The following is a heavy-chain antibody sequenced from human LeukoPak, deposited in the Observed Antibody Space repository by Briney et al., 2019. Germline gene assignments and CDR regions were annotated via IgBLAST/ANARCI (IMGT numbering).Heavy chain of an antibody. Sequence: ASVKVSCKASGYTFTSYGISWVRQAPGQGLEWMGWISAYNGNTNYAQKLQGRVTMTTHTSTSTAYMELRSLRSDDTAVYYCARGGGSYYDSSVEFDYWGQGTLVTVSS. CDR2: ISAYNGNT. CDR1: GYTFTSYG. D-gene: IGHD3-22*01. V-gene: IGHV1-18*01. CDR3: ARGGGSYYDSSVEFDY. J-gene: IGHJ4*02.